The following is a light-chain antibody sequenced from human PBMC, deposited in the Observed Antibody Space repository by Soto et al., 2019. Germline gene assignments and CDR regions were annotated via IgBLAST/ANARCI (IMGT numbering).Light chain of an antibody. CDR2: EGH. V-gene: IGLV2-23*01. Sequence: QSALAQPASVSGSPGQSITISCTGASGYVGTYSLVSWYQQHPGKAPKVVIYEGHKRPSGVPDRFSGSTSVNTAPLTISGLQTDDEADYYCCLYVGATTYVFGTGTRSPS. CDR3: CLYVGATTYV. CDR1: SGYVGTYSL. J-gene: IGLJ1*01.